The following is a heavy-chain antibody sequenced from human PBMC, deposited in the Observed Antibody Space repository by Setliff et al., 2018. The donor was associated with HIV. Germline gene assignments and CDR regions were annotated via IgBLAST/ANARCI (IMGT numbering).Heavy chain of an antibody. CDR1: GYTFSAYY. Sequence: ASVKVSCKTSGYTFSAYYMHWVRQAPGQGLEWMGWMNPNSGKTEYAQNFQGRVTMTTDISTSTAWTSTSTAYMELRSLRSDDTAVYYCARVITMVWTTFDPWGQGTLVTVSS. V-gene: IGHV1-2*02. J-gene: IGHJ5*02. D-gene: IGHD3-10*01. CDR2: MNPNSGKT. CDR3: ARVITMVWTTFDP.